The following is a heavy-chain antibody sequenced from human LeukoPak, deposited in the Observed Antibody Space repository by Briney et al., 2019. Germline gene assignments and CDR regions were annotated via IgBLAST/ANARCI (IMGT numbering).Heavy chain of an antibody. Sequence: GGSPRLSCAASGFTFSSYSMNWVRQAPGKGLEWVSSISSSSSYIYYADSVKGRFTISRDNAKNSLYLQMNSLRAEDTAVYYCASPSAGTPGYWGQGTLVTVSS. D-gene: IGHD1-1*01. CDR3: ASPSAGTPGY. CDR1: GFTFSSYS. CDR2: ISSSSSYI. J-gene: IGHJ4*02. V-gene: IGHV3-21*01.